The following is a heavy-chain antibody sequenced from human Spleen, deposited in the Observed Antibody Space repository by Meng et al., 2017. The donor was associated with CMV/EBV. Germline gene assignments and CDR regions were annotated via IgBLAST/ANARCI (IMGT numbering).Heavy chain of an antibody. CDR1: GFSLSTSGVG. D-gene: IGHD3-3*01. V-gene: IGHV2-5*01. CDR2: IFWNDDK. Sequence: CAFSGFSLSTSGVGVGWIRQPPGQALECLALIFWNDDKRYSPSLKSRLTITKDTAKNQVVLIMTNMDPVDTATYYCAHRLSGWSGYPSWGQGTLVTVSS. J-gene: IGHJ5*02. CDR3: AHRLSGWSGYPS.